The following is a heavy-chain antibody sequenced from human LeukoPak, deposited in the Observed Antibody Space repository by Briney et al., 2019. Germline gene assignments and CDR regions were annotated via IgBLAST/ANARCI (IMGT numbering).Heavy chain of an antibody. V-gene: IGHV3-23*01. D-gene: IGHD3-22*01. CDR2: LSASGGGA. J-gene: IGHJ4*02. CDR3: AKRGVVIRVILVGFHKEAYYFDS. Sequence: GGSLRLSCAVSGITLSNYGMAWVRQAPGKGLEWVASLSASGGGASYADSVRGRFTISRDNAKNTLYLQMNSLRAEDTAVYFCAKRGVVIRVILVGFHKEAYYFDSWGQGVLVTVSS. CDR1: GITLSNYG.